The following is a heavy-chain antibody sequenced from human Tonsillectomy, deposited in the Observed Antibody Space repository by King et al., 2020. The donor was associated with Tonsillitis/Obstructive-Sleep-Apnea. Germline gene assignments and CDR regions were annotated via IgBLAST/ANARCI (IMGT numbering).Heavy chain of an antibody. J-gene: IGHJ4*02. V-gene: IGHV3-33*01. Sequence: VQLVESGGGMVQPGRSLRLSCAAAGFRFRSFGMHWVRQAPGKVLEWVAVIWYDGSNRYYTDSGKGRFTISRDNSKNVLYLQMNSLTAEDTAVYYCARDNSSSSAFDHWGQGSLVTVSS. D-gene: IGHD6-6*01. CDR1: GFRFRSFG. CDR3: ARDNSSSSAFDH. CDR2: IWYDGSNR.